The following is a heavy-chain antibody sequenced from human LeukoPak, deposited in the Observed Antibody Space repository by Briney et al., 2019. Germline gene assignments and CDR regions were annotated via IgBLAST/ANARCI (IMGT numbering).Heavy chain of an antibody. V-gene: IGHV4-61*02. D-gene: IGHD4-11*01. J-gene: IGHJ5*02. Sequence: SETLSLTCTVSGGSISSGSYYWSWIRQPAGKGLEWIGRIYTSGSTNYNPSLKSRVTMSVDTSKNQFSLKLSSVTAADTAVYYCARSSSSPTVTTGWFDPWGQGTLVTVSS. CDR2: IYTSGST. CDR1: GGSISSGSYY. CDR3: ARSSSSPTVTTGWFDP.